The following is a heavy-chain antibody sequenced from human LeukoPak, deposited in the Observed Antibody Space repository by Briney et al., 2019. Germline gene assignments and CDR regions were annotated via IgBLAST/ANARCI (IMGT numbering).Heavy chain of an antibody. Sequence: GGSLTLSCVVSGFDFDDYGMHWVRQPPGKGLEWVSAINYNGDSTDYADSVKGRFTISRDNAKNSLLLEMSSLRPEDTALYYCAKHLRATNTYYFYGLDIWGQGTTVTVSS. D-gene: IGHD2-21*01. CDR3: AKHLRATNTYYFYGLDI. V-gene: IGHV3-9*01. CDR1: GFDFDDYG. CDR2: INYNGDST. J-gene: IGHJ6*02.